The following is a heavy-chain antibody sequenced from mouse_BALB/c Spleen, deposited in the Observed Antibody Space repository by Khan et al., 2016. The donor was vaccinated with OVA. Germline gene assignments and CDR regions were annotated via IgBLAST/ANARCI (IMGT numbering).Heavy chain of an antibody. J-gene: IGHJ2*01. V-gene: IGHV3-2*02. D-gene: IGHD1-1*01. CDR3: ARGNYYGYYFDY. CDR1: GYSITTGYA. Sequence: VQLQESGPGLVKPSQSLSLTCTVTGYSITTGYASNWIRQFPGNKLEWMGYISYSGVTSYTPSLKSRISITRDTSKNQFFLQLTSVTTEDTATYYCARGNYYGYYFDYWGQGTTLTVSS. CDR2: ISYSGVT.